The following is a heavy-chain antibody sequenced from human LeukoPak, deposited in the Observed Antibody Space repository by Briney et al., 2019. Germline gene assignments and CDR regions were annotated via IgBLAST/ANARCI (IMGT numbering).Heavy chain of an antibody. CDR3: ARVATIGRHYYYGMDV. D-gene: IGHD5-12*01. CDR2: IYYSGST. V-gene: IGHV4-59*01. CDR1: GGSISSYY. Sequence: PSETLSLTCTDSGGSISSYYWSWIRQPPGKGLEWMGYIYYSGSTNHNPSLKSRVTISVDTSKNQFSLKLSSVTAADTAVYYCARVATIGRHYYYGMDVWGKGTTVTVSS. J-gene: IGHJ6*04.